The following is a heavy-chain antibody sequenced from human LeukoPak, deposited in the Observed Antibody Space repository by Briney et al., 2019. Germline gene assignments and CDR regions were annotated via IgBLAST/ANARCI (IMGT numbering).Heavy chain of an antibody. CDR2: ISYTGST. CDR3: ARQLSGWYDADPY. Sequence: PSETLSLTCTVSGGSISSYYWSWIRQPPGKGLEWIGFISYTGSTNYSPSLKSRVTISVDTSKNQFSLNLISVTAADTAVYYCARQLSGWYDADPYWGQGTLVTVSS. J-gene: IGHJ4*02. CDR1: GGSISSYY. D-gene: IGHD6-19*01. V-gene: IGHV4-59*08.